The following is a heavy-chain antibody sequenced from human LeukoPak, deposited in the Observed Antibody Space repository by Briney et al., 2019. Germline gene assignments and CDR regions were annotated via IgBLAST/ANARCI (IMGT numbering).Heavy chain of an antibody. CDR1: GFTFDDYA. CDR3: AKDGSDGIAAADTLGGWFDP. CDR2: ISWNSGSI. Sequence: GGSLRLSCAASGFTFDDYAMHWVRQAPGKGLEWVSGISWNSGSIGYADSVKGRFTISRDNAKNSLYLQMNSLRAEDTALYYCAKDGSDGIAAADTLGGWFDPWGQETLVTVSS. V-gene: IGHV3-9*01. J-gene: IGHJ5*02. D-gene: IGHD6-13*01.